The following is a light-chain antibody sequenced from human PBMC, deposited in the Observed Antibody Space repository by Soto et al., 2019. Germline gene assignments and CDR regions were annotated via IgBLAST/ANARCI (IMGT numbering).Light chain of an antibody. CDR3: QSYDTNLGGSYV. Sequence: QSVLTQPPSVSGAPGQRVTISCTGSSSNIGAGYDVHWYQQLPGTAPKLLIYETIHRPSGVPDRLSGSKSGTSASLAIPGLQAEDEGDYYCQSYDTNLGGSYVFGTGTKLTVL. CDR2: ETI. CDR1: SSNIGAGYD. J-gene: IGLJ1*01. V-gene: IGLV1-40*01.